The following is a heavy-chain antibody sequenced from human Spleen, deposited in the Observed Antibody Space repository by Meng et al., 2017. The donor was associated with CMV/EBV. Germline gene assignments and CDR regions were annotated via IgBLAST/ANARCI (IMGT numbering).Heavy chain of an antibody. Sequence: VSGGSIRRSSYYWGWIRQPPGKGLEWIGSIYYSGSTYYNPSLKSRVTISVDTSKNQFSLKLSSVTAADTAVYYCARHQRTGTPFDYWGQGTLVTVSS. J-gene: IGHJ4*02. CDR2: IYYSGST. V-gene: IGHV4-39*01. CDR1: GGSIRRSSYY. CDR3: ARHQRTGTPFDY. D-gene: IGHD1-1*01.